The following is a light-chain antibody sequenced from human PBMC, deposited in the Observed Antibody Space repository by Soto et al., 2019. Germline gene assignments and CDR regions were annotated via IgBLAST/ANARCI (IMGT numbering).Light chain of an antibody. CDR2: GNS. CDR1: SSNIGAGYD. V-gene: IGLV1-40*01. Sequence: QSVLTQPPSVSGAPGQRVTISCTGSSSNIGAGYDVHWYQQLPGTAPKLLIYGNSNRPSGVPDPFSGSKSGTSASLAITGLQAEDEADYYCQSYDSSLSALFGGGTKLTVL. J-gene: IGLJ3*02. CDR3: QSYDSSLSAL.